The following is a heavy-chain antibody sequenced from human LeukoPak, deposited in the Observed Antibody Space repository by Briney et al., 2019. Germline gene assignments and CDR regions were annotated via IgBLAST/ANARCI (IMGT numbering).Heavy chain of an antibody. D-gene: IGHD6-6*01. V-gene: IGHV3-23*01. Sequence: GGSLRLSCAASGFTFSNYAMSWVRQVPGRGLEWVSTISSRGDSTYDADSVKGRFTISRDNFKNSLYLQMNSVRAEDTAVYYCARRGGSSSRRSPIDYWGQGTLVTVSS. CDR3: ARRGGSSSRRSPIDY. CDR1: GFTFSNYA. J-gene: IGHJ4*02. CDR2: ISSRGDST.